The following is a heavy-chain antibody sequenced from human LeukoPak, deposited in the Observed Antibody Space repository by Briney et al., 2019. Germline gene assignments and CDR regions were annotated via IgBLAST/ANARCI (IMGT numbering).Heavy chain of an antibody. CDR2: INHSGST. V-gene: IGHV4-34*01. CDR3: ARGRGIAARHFDY. Sequence: SETLSLTCAVYGGSFSGYYWSWIRQPPGKGLEWIGEINHSGSTNYNPSLKSRVPISVDTSKNQFSLKLSSVTAADTAVYYCARGRGIAARHFDYWGQGTLVTVSS. CDR1: GGSFSGYY. D-gene: IGHD6-6*01. J-gene: IGHJ4*02.